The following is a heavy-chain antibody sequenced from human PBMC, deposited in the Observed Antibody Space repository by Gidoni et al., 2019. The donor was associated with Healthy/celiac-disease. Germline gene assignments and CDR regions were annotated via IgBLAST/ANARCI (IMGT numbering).Heavy chain of an antibody. CDR3: AKDSGSGYDYFDY. J-gene: IGHJ4*02. D-gene: IGHD5-12*01. Sequence: VPLLDSGGVVVQPVGSLILSCAASGFTFDDYTMHWVRQVPGKGREWVSLISWDGGSTYYEDSVKGRFTISRDNSKNSLYLQMNSLRTEDTALYYCAKDSGSGYDYFDYWGQGTLVTVSS. CDR2: ISWDGGST. V-gene: IGHV3-43*01. CDR1: GFTFDDYT.